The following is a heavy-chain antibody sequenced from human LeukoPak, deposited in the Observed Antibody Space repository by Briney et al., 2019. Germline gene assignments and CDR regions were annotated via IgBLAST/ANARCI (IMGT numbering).Heavy chain of an antibody. CDR2: ISSSSSYT. CDR1: GFTFSDYY. CDR3: ARVQGSGSYFRYYFDY. Sequence: GGSLRLSCAASGFTFSDYYMSWIRQAPGKGLEWVSYISSSSSYTNYADSVKGRFTISRDNAKNSLYLQVNSLRAEDTAVYYCARVQGSGSYFRYYFDYWGQGTLVTVSS. D-gene: IGHD3-10*01. J-gene: IGHJ4*02. V-gene: IGHV3-11*05.